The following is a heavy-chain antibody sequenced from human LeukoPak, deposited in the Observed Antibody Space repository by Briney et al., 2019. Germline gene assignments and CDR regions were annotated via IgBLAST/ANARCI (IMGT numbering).Heavy chain of an antibody. CDR2: ISSSSSTI. CDR1: GFTFSSYS. V-gene: IGHV3-48*02. J-gene: IGHJ4*02. D-gene: IGHD6-19*01. Sequence: PGGSLRLSCAASGFTFSSYSMNWVRQAPGKGPEWVSYISSSSSTIYYADSVKGRFTISKDNAKNSLYLQMNSLRDEDTAVYYCARGVVAVAGLRVYYFDYWGQGTLVTVSS. CDR3: ARGVVAVAGLRVYYFDY.